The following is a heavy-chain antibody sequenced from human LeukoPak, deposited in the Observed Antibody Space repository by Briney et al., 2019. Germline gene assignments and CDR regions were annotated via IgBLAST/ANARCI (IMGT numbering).Heavy chain of an antibody. V-gene: IGHV1-18*01. D-gene: IGHD4-23*01. J-gene: IGHJ4*02. CDR3: ARDFLFGGKSHDPKGIDS. CDR1: GYTFVNYG. CDR2: INTYTGNT. Sequence: PMASVKVSCKASGYTFVNYGFSWVRQAPGQGLEWMGWINTYTGNTNYSQNFQGRVTMTTDASTNTAYMELRSPRSDDTAVYYCARDFLFGGKSHDPKGIDSWGQGTLVTVSS.